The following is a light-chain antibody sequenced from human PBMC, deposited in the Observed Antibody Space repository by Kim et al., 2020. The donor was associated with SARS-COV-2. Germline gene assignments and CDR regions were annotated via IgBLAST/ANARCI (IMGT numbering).Light chain of an antibody. CDR1: QSVSSN. Sequence: EIVMTQSPATLSVSPGERATLSCRASQSVSSNLAWYQQKPGQAPRLLIYGASTRATVIPARFSGSGSGTEFTLTISSLQSEDFAVYYCQQYNKWPPGTFGQGTKVDIK. CDR2: GAS. V-gene: IGKV3-15*01. CDR3: QQYNKWPPGT. J-gene: IGKJ1*01.